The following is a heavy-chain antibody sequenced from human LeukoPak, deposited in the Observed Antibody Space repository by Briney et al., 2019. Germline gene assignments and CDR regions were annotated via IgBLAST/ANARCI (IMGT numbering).Heavy chain of an antibody. CDR3: ARLYYYGSTNWFDP. J-gene: IGHJ5*02. CDR1: GGTFSSYA. CDR2: IIPIFGTA. D-gene: IGHD3-10*01. Sequence: GASVKVSCKASGGTFSSYAISWVRQAPGQGLEWMGGIIPIFGTANYAQKFQGRVTITADESTSTACMELSSLRSEDTAVYYCARLYYYGSTNWFDPWGQGTLVTVSS. V-gene: IGHV1-69*13.